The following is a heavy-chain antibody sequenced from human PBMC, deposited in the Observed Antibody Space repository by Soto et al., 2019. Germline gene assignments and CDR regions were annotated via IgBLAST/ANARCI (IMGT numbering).Heavy chain of an antibody. CDR3: AKEGLVRGVINYIDY. CDR2: ISGSGDST. D-gene: IGHD3-10*01. Sequence: GGSLRLSCAASGFTFSIYAMTWVRQAPGKGLEWVSAISGSGDSTYYADSVKGRFTISRDNSNNTLYLQMNSLRAEDTAVYYCAKEGLVRGVINYIDYWGQGTLVTVSS. CDR1: GFTFSIYA. V-gene: IGHV3-23*01. J-gene: IGHJ4*02.